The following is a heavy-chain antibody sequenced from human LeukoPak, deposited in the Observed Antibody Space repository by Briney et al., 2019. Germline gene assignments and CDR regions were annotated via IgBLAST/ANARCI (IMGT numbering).Heavy chain of an antibody. V-gene: IGHV4-34*01. J-gene: IGHJ6*02. CDR2: INHSGST. CDR1: GGSFSGYY. Sequence: SETLSLTCAVYGGSFSGYYWSWIRQPPGKGLEWIGEINHSGSTNYNPSLKSRVTISVDTSKNQFSLKVGSVNAADTAVYYCARADYYYYGMDVWGRGTTVTVSS. CDR3: ARADYYYYGMDV.